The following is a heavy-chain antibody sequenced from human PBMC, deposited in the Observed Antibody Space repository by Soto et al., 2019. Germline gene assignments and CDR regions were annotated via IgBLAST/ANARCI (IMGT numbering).Heavy chain of an antibody. V-gene: IGHV3-11*01. CDR2: ISSSGSTI. D-gene: IGHD6-13*01. J-gene: IGHJ4*02. CDR3: ARDLSGSSWYAPPSDY. Sequence: GGSLRLSCAASGFTFSDYYMSWIRQAPGKGLEWVSYISSSGSTIYYADSVKGRFTISRDNAKNSLYLQMNSLRAEDTAVYYCARDLSGSSWYAPPSDYWGQGTLVTVSS. CDR1: GFTFSDYY.